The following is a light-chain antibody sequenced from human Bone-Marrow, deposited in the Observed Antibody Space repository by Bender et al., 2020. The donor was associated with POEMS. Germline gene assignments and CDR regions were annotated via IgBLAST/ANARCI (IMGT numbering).Light chain of an antibody. J-gene: IGLJ1*01. V-gene: IGLV3-1*01. Sequence: SYELTQPASVSVSPGQTVSITCSGDKLGHKYASWYQQKPGQSPVLVIYQDTKRPSGIPERFSGSNAGNTATLTISGTQAMDEAAYYCAAWDSDTAYVFGTGTKVTVL. CDR2: QDT. CDR1: KLGHKY. CDR3: AAWDSDTAYV.